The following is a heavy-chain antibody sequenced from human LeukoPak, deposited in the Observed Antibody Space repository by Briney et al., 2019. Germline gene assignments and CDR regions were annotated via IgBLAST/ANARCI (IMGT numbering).Heavy chain of an antibody. V-gene: IGHV3-53*01. CDR3: AKDDAWLRFGE. D-gene: IGHD3-10*01. CDR2: IYSGGNT. CDR1: GLNVKNNY. J-gene: IGHJ4*02. Sequence: GGSLRLSCVTSGLNVKNNYMFWVRQSPVKGLEWVSIIYSGGNTFYADSVKGRFTISRDNSKNTLYLEVISLTAEDTAVYYCAKDDAWLRFGEWSQGTLVTVSS.